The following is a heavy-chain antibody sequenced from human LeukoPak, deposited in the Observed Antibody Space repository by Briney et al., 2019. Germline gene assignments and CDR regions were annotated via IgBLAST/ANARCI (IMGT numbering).Heavy chain of an antibody. J-gene: IGHJ4*02. D-gene: IGHD1-26*01. CDR3: ARKAGSFTTFDY. CDR2: ISYSGST. CDR1: GGSISSYY. V-gene: IGHV4-59*08. Sequence: PSETLSLTCNVSGGSISSYYWTWIRQSPGRGLEWIGYISYSGSTKYNPSVERRVTISKDTSKNHFFLRINSVAAADTATYYCARKAGSFTTFDYWGQGILVTVSS.